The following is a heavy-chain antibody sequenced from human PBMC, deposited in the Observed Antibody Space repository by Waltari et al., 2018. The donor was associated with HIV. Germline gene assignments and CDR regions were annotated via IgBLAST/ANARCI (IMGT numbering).Heavy chain of an antibody. CDR3: ARGYSSSRWIPLYH. D-gene: IGHD6-6*01. CDR2: FWSDGVEI. Sequence: VQLVESGGGVVQPGTSLTLSCAVSGFPFSNFAIHWVRQSPGKGLEWLAVFWSDGVEISYADSVKGRFTISKDSSQKTLYLHLTSLRAEDTALYYCARGYSSSRWIPLYHWGRGTLVTVSS. CDR1: GFPFSNFA. V-gene: IGHV3-33*01. J-gene: IGHJ4*02.